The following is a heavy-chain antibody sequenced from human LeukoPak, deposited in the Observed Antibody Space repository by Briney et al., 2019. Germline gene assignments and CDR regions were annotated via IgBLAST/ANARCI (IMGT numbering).Heavy chain of an antibody. CDR3: ARDPRGYCIGGGCYALPDWFDP. CDR2: ISSSGSTI. D-gene: IGHD2-15*01. Sequence: NAGGSLRLSCAASGFTFSNAWMSWIRQAPGKGLERVSYISSSGSTIYYADSVKGRFTISRDNAKNSLYLQMSSLRADDTGVYYCARDPRGYCIGGGCYALPDWFDPWGQGTLVTVSS. V-gene: IGHV3-11*04. CDR1: GFTFSNAW. J-gene: IGHJ5*02.